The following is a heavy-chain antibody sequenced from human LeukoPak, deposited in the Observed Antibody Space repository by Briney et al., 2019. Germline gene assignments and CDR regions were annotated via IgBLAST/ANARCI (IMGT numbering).Heavy chain of an antibody. CDR1: GGSFSGYY. V-gene: IGHV4-34*01. Sequence: SETLSLTCAVYGGSFSGYYWSWIRQPPGKGLEWIGEINHSGSTNYNPSLKSRVTISVDTSKNQFSLKLSSVTAADTAVYYCAKPNPPWVTMVVTTNFDYWGQGTLVTVSS. CDR2: INHSGST. D-gene: IGHD4-23*01. CDR3: AKPNPPWVTMVVTTNFDY. J-gene: IGHJ4*02.